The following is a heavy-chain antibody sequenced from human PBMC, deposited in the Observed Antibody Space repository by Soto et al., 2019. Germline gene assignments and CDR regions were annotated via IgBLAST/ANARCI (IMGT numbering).Heavy chain of an antibody. D-gene: IGHD3-9*01. J-gene: IGHJ4*02. CDR1: GFTFKNYD. V-gene: IGHV3-23*01. Sequence: EVQLLESGGGLAQPGGSLRLSCVASGFTFKNYDMRWVRQAPGKGLEWVSGISGSGAITYYADSVRGRFTISRDNSKNTLYLQLNSLGAEDTAIYYCAKDRQFRSYYESAGHYNNWGQGTLVTVSS. CDR3: AKDRQFRSYYESAGHYNN. CDR2: ISGSGAIT.